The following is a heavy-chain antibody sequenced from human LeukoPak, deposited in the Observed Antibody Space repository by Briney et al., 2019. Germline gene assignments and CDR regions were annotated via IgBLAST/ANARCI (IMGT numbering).Heavy chain of an antibody. CDR2: ISGDGGST. CDR1: GFTFDDYA. V-gene: IGHV3-43*02. J-gene: IGHJ3*02. CDR3: AKDSGSYLNDAFDI. D-gene: IGHD3-10*01. Sequence: GGSLRLSCAASGFTFDDYAMHWVRHAPGQGLDWVSLISGDGGSTYYADSVKGRFTISRDNSKNSLYLQMNSLRTEDTALYYCAKDSGSYLNDAFDIWGQGTMVTVSS.